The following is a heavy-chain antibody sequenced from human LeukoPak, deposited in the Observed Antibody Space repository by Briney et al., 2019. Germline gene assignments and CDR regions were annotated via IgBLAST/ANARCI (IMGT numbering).Heavy chain of an antibody. J-gene: IGHJ4*02. CDR2: ISAYNGNT. CDR3: AKETSGSYIGTCDS. CDR1: GYPFDNFG. D-gene: IGHD1-26*01. Sequence: ASVKVSCKASGYPFDNFGLTWVRQAPGQGLEWMGWISAYNGNTHYAQKFRGRLTLTTETSTSTAYLELRSLKSDDTAVYYCAKETSGSYIGTCDSWGQGTLVTVSS. V-gene: IGHV1-18*01.